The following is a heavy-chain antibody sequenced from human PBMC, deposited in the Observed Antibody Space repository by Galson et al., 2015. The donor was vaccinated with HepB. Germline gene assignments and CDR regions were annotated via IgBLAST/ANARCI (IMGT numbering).Heavy chain of an antibody. Sequence: QSGAEVKKPGESLRIXXKGSXSSFTXXWINXVRQMPGKGLEWMGRIDPXXSYTNYSPSFHGHVTISADKSISTAYLQWSSLKASDTAMYYCARRPGGYDNDSFDIWSXGXXVXVSS. CDR3: ARRPGGYDNDSFDI. D-gene: IGHD5-12*01. V-gene: IGHV5-10-1*01. CDR1: XSSFTXXW. CDR2: IDPXXSYT. J-gene: IGHJ3*02.